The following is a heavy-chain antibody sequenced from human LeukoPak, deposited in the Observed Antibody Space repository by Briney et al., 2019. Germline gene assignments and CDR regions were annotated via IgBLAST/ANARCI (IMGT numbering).Heavy chain of an antibody. J-gene: IGHJ6*03. D-gene: IGHD2-15*01. Sequence: GASLRLFCTACGFTFRDYAMQWVPRAPGKGLEWVASISHTGASTHYADSVKGRFTISRDNAALHLQMSRLRADDSAMYFCAKVGCVGTSCFSLTLRAHYYFYYMDVWGKGTAVTVSS. CDR2: ISHTGAST. CDR1: GFTFRDYA. V-gene: IGHV3-23*01. CDR3: AKVGCVGTSCFSLTLRAHYYFYYMDV.